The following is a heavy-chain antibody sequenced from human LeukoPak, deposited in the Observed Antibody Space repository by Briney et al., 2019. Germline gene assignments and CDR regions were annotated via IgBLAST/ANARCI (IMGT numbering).Heavy chain of an antibody. J-gene: IGHJ3*02. CDR1: GFTVSSNY. Sequence: GGSLRLSCAASGFTVSSNYMSWVRQAPGKGLEWVSVIYSGGSTYYADSVKGRFTISRDNSKNTVYIQMNSLRAEDTAVYYCARDLEAVTGAFYTWGQGTMVTVSS. V-gene: IGHV3-53*01. D-gene: IGHD4-17*01. CDR3: ARDLEAVTGAFYT. CDR2: IYSGGST.